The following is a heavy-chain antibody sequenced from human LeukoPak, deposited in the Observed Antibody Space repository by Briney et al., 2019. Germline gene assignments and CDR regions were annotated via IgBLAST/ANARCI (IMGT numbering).Heavy chain of an antibody. CDR3: ARVGSSGYSYGYGY. Sequence: ASVKVSCKASGGTFSSYAISWVRQAPGQGLEWMGGIIPVFGTANYAQKFQGRVTITTDESTSTAYMELSSLRSEDTAEYYCARVGSSGYSYGYGYWGQGTLVTVSS. J-gene: IGHJ4*02. D-gene: IGHD5-18*01. V-gene: IGHV1-69*05. CDR1: GGTFSSYA. CDR2: IIPVFGTA.